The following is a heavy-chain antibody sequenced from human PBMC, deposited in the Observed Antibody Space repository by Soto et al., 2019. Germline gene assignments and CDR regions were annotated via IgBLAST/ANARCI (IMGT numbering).Heavy chain of an antibody. D-gene: IGHD6-13*01. V-gene: IGHV2-5*02. Sequence: SGPTLVNPTQTLTLTCTFSGFSLTTSGVGVGWIRQPPGKALEWLAVIYWDDDKRYRPSLKSRLTITKDTSKNQVVLRMTNMDPVDTATYYCAHRDRYRSSWNVKSDFFDVWGQGTMVTVSS. J-gene: IGHJ3*01. CDR1: GFSLTTSGVG. CDR3: AHRDRYRSSWNVKSDFFDV. CDR2: IYWDDDK.